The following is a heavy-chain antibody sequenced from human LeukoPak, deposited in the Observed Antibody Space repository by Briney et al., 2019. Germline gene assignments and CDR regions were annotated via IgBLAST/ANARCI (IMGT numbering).Heavy chain of an antibody. CDR1: GSSISSYY. CDR3: ARATYYYYMDV. Sequence: SETLSLTCTVSGSSISSYYWSWIRQPPGKRLEWIGYIYYSGSTNYNPSLESRVTISLDTSKNQFSLKLNSVTAADTAMYYCARATYYYYMDVWGKGTTVTVSS. V-gene: IGHV4-59*01. J-gene: IGHJ6*03. CDR2: IYYSGST.